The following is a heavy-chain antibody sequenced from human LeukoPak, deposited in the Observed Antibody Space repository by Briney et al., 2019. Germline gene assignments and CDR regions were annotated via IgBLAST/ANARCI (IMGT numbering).Heavy chain of an antibody. CDR1: GFTFSTYG. D-gene: IGHD6-19*01. V-gene: IGHV3-30*18. J-gene: IGHJ4*02. CDR3: AKDKGSGWSYYFDY. CDR2: ISYDGSNK. Sequence: GGSLRLSCAASGFTFSTYGMHWVRQAPGKGLEWGAVISYDGSNKYYADSVKGRFTISRDNSKNTLYLQMNSLRDEDTAVYYCAKDKGSGWSYYFDYWGQGTLVTVSS.